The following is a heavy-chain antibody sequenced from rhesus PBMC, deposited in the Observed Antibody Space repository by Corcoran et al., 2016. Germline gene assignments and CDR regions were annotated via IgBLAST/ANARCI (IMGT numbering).Heavy chain of an antibody. J-gene: IGHJ4*01. CDR1: GASISVGYG. CDR2: IFVRIGST. V-gene: IGHV4S7*01. D-gene: IGHD2-21*01. Sequence: QLQLQESGPGLVKPSETLSLTCAVSGASISVGYGWSGIRQPPGKGLGWMGRIFVRIGSTYYNPALKSRVTISTDTAKNQFSMKLRSVPAADTAVYYCARAYCTGSGCYFDYWGQGVLVTVSS. CDR3: ARAYCTGSGCYFDY.